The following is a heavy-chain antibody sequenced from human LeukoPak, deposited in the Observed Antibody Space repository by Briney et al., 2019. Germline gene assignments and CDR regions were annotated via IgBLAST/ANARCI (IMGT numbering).Heavy chain of an antibody. D-gene: IGHD4-17*01. CDR2: IYYSGST. J-gene: IGHJ4*02. V-gene: IGHV4-59*01. CDR1: GGSISSYY. CDR3: ARNYGDSPYYFDY. Sequence: SETLSLTCTVSGGSISSYYWSWIRQPPGKGLEWIGYIYYSGSTNYSPSLKSRVTISADTSKNQFSLKLTSVTVADTAVYYCARNYGDSPYYFDYWGQGTLVTVSS.